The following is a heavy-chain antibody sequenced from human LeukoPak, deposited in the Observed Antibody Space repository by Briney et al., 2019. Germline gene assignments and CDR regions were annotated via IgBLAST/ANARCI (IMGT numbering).Heavy chain of an antibody. J-gene: IGHJ4*02. CDR3: AKDAQRGFDYSNSLAN. V-gene: IGHV3-33*06. D-gene: IGHD4-11*01. CDR2: IWNDGSNQ. CDR1: KFTFSHYG. Sequence: GKSLRLSCAASKFTFSHYGMYWVRQAPGKGLEWVAVIWNDGSNQYYADSVKGRFTVSRDNSQKTLYLQMNSLRPEDTAVYYCAKDAQRGFDYSNSLANWGQGTLVTVSS.